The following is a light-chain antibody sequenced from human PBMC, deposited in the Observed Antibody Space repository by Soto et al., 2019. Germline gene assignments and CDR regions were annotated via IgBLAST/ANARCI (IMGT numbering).Light chain of an antibody. CDR2: DVS. J-gene: IGLJ3*02. CDR3: SSFTTSATWV. V-gene: IGLV2-14*03. CDR1: SSDIGSYNY. Sequence: QSALTQPASVSGSPGQSITISCTGTSSDIGSYNYVSWYQQHPGKAPKLMIYDVSNRPSGVSYRFSGSKSGNTASLIISGLQAEDEADYYCSSFTTSATWVFGGGTKLTVL.